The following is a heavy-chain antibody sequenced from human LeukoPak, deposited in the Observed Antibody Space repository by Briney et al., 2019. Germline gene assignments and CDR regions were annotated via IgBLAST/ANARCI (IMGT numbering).Heavy chain of an antibody. CDR1: GFTFSSYA. J-gene: IGHJ4*02. V-gene: IGHV3-23*03. CDR3: AKDGDGVRGVILDY. CDR2: IYSGGST. Sequence: GGSLRLSCAASGFTFSSYAMSWVRQAPGKGLEWVSVIYSGGSTYYADSVKGRFTISRDNSKNTLYLQMNSLRAEDTAVYYCAKDGDGVRGVILDYWGQGTLVTVSS. D-gene: IGHD3-10*01.